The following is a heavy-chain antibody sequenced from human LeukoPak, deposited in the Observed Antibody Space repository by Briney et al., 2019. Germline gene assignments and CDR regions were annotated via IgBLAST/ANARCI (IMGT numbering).Heavy chain of an antibody. J-gene: IGHJ4*02. CDR1: GGSISSYY. CDR2: IYYSGST. D-gene: IGHD2-2*01. Sequence: SETLSLTCTVPGGSISSYYWSWIRQPPGKGLEWIGYIYYSGSTNYNPSLKSRVTISVDTSKNQFSLKLSSVTAADTAVYYCARGPAAMRVFDYWGQGTLVTVSS. V-gene: IGHV4-59*01. CDR3: ARGPAAMRVFDY.